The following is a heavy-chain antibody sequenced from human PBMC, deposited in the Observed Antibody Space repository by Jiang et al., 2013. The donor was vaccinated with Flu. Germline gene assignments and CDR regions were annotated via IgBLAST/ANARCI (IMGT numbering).Heavy chain of an antibody. CDR2: IYSSGST. D-gene: IGHD3-10*01. V-gene: IGHV4-4*09. J-gene: IGHJ5*02. Sequence: WIGYIYSSGSTHYSPSLRSRVTTSVDTSKNQFSLKLSSVTAADTAVYFCARRTKGYYYGSGSYYWFDPWGQGTLVTVSS. CDR3: ARRTKGYYYGSGSYYWFDP.